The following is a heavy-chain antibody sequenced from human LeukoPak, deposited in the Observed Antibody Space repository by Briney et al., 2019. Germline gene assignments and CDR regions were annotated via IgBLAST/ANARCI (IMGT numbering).Heavy chain of an antibody. CDR3: ARDIRPPLAGTYYYGSGSYYKTWFDP. Sequence: GASVKVSCKASGYTFTSYGISWVRQAPGQGLEWMGWISAYNGNTNYAQKLQGRVTMTTDTSTSTAYMELRSPRSDDTAVYYCARDIRPPLAGTYYYGSGSYYKTWFDPWGQGTLVTVSS. J-gene: IGHJ5*02. CDR1: GYTFTSYG. CDR2: ISAYNGNT. V-gene: IGHV1-18*01. D-gene: IGHD3-10*01.